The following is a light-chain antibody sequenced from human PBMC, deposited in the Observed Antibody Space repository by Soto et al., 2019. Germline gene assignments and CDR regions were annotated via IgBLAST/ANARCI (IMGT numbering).Light chain of an antibody. V-gene: IGKV1-17*01. J-gene: IGKJ1*01. CDR2: DAS. Sequence: DIQMTQSPSSLSASVGDRVTITGRASQGIRNDLGWYQQPQGRAPKCXIYDASNLQSGVPSRFISSGAGPAFTRTISSLQPEDVSTYSCLQHYSSPWSFSQGTKVDIK. CDR1: QGIRND. CDR3: LQHYSSPWS.